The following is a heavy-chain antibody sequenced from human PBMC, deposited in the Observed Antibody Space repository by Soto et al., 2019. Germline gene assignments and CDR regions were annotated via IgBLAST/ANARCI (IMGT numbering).Heavy chain of an antibody. CDR2: ISSSSSYT. CDR1: GLTFSDYY. V-gene: IGHV3-11*06. CDR3: ARVSRDYFDY. J-gene: IGHJ4*02. Sequence: GSLRLSCAASGLTFSDYYMSWIRQAPGKGLEWVSYISSSSSYTNYADSVKGRFTISRDNAKNSLYLQMNSLRAEDTAVYYCARVSRDYFDYWGQGTLVTVSS.